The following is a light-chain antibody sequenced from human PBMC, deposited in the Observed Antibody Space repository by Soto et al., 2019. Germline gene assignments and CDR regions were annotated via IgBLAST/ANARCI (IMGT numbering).Light chain of an antibody. V-gene: IGLV7-46*01. J-gene: IGLJ2*01. CDR2: DTS. Sequence: QAVVTQEPSLTVSPGGTVTLTCGSSTGAVTSGHYPYWFQQKPGQAPRTLIYDTSNKHSWTPARFSGSLLGGKAALTLSGAQPEDEAEYYGLLSYSGARGVFGGGTKLTVL. CDR3: LLSYSGARGV. CDR1: TGAVTSGHY.